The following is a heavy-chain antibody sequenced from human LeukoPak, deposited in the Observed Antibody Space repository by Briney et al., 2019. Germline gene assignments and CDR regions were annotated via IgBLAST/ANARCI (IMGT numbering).Heavy chain of an antibody. V-gene: IGHV3-7*03. CDR1: GFTFNTYA. J-gene: IGHJ6*02. CDR3: ARNNGMDV. CDR2: VNRDGSET. Sequence: GGSLRLSCAASGFTFNTYAMTWVRQVPGRGPEWVANVNRDGSETYYLDSVKGRFTISKDNAKNSLYLQMNSLRAEDTALYHCARNNGMDVWGQGTTVIVSS.